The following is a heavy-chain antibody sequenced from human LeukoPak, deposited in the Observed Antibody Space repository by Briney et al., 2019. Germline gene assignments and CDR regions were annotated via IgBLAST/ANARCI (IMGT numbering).Heavy chain of an antibody. Sequence: SETLSLTCAVSGGSISSGGYSWSWIRQPPGKGLEWIGYIYHRGSTYYNPSLKSRVTTSVDRSKNQFSLKLRSVTAADTAVYYCAKLFGDYGDYGWGQGTLVTVSS. CDR3: AKLFGDYGDYG. CDR1: GGSISSGGYS. D-gene: IGHD4-17*01. V-gene: IGHV4-30-2*01. J-gene: IGHJ4*02. CDR2: IYHRGST.